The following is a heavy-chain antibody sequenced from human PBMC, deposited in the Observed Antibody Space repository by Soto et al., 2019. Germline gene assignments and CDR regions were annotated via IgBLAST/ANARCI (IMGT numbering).Heavy chain of an antibody. D-gene: IGHD3-22*01. Sequence: GGSLRLSCAASGFTFSSYGMHWVRQAPGKGLEWVAVISYDGSNKYYADSVKGRFTISRDNSKNTLYLQMNSLRAEDTAVYYCAKDNILSLDYYDSSGYYDYWGQGTRVTVYS. CDR2: ISYDGSNK. J-gene: IGHJ4*02. CDR1: GFTFSSYG. CDR3: AKDNILSLDYYDSSGYYDY. V-gene: IGHV3-30*18.